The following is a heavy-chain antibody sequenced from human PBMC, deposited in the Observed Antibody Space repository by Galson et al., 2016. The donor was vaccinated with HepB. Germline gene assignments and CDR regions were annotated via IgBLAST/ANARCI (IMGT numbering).Heavy chain of an antibody. D-gene: IGHD3-3*01. CDR1: GFIFSSYT. CDR3: ARAKGLLEWLVRYYFDY. Sequence: SLRLSCAAYGFIFSSYTMNWVRQAPGKGLEWVSSISNSSSYVDYADTVKGRFAISRDNAKNPLYLQMNSLRAEDTAVYYCARAKGLLEWLVRYYFDYWGQGTLVTVSS. CDR2: ISNSSSYV. V-gene: IGHV3-21*01. J-gene: IGHJ4*02.